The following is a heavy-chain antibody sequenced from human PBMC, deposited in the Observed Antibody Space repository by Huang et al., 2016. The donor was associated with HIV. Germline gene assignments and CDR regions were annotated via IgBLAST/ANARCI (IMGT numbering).Heavy chain of an antibody. CDR2: INPVGNT. CDR3: ARVEYAYGSRRLLY. J-gene: IGHJ4*02. V-gene: IGHV4-34*01. Sequence: QVQLQQWGAGLLKPSETLSLTCAVYGGSISGFYWTWSRQPPGKGLEWLGEINPVGNTNYNPSLKSRVTISEDTSKNQFSLKLISVTAADTSVYYCARVEYAYGSRRLLYWGQGTLVTVST. CDR1: GGSISGFY. D-gene: IGHD2-8*01.